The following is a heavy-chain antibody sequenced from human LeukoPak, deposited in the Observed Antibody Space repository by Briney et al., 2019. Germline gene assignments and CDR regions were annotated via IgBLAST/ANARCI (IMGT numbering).Heavy chain of an antibody. CDR2: IYYSGST. D-gene: IGHD4-17*01. CDR1: GGSISSGGYY. V-gene: IGHV4-31*03. J-gene: IGHJ4*02. CDR3: ARGRGDYGIDY. Sequence: PSQTLSLTCTVSGGSISSGGYYWSWIRQHPGKGLEWIGYIYYSGSTYYNPSLKSRVTISVDTSKNQFSLKLSSVTAADTAVYYCARGRGDYGIDYWGQGTLVTVSS.